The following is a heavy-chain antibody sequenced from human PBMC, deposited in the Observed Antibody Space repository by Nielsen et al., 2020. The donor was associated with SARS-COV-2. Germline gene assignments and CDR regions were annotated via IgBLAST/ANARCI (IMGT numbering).Heavy chain of an antibody. CDR3: ARDLRERGGWFDP. CDR1: GFLFTSFG. J-gene: IGHJ5*02. CDR2: ISTYDGNT. D-gene: IGHD2-15*01. V-gene: IGHV1-18*04. Sequence: ASVKVSCKASGFLFTSFGITWVRQAPGQGLEWVGWISTYDGNTNYAQKLQGRVTMTTDTSTSTAYMELRSLRSDDTAIYYCARDLRERGGWFDPWGQGTLVTVSS.